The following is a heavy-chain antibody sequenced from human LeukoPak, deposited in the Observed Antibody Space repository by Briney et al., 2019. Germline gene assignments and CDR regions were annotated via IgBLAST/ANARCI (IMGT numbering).Heavy chain of an antibody. J-gene: IGHJ4*02. V-gene: IGHV4-39*07. CDR2: IYSDGDT. D-gene: IGHD3-22*01. CDR1: GDSITSGSYY. Sequence: SETLSLTCTVSGDSITSGSYYWGWIRQTPGTRLEWIGNIYSDGDTSFNPSLKSRITMSVDTSKNQFSLRLNSVTAADTAVYFCARDSGFWLYWGQGILVSVSS. CDR3: ARDSGFWLY.